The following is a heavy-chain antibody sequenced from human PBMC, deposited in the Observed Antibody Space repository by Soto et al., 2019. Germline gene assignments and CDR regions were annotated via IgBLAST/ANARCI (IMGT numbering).Heavy chain of an antibody. D-gene: IGHD2-2*01. CDR3: GRQPGHCGSTTCFGYYSVDV. V-gene: IGHV4-59*08. Sequence: SETLSLTCTVSRGSINNSYWTWIRQPPGKRLEWIGYIHYTGTTNHNPSLRGRVTMSVDTSNNQFSLKLSSVTAADTAVYYCGRQPGHCGSTTCFGYYSVDVWGQGTTVTVSS. J-gene: IGHJ6*02. CDR2: IHYTGTT. CDR1: RGSINNSY.